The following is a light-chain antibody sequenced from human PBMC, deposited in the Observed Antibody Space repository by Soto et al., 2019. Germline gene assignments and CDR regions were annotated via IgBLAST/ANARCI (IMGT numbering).Light chain of an antibody. CDR3: QQYNNWST. CDR1: QSVSSN. Sequence: EIVITQSPATLSVSPGERATLSCRASQSVSSNLAWYQQKPGQPPRLLIYGPSTRATGIPARFSGSGSGTDFTLAISSLQSEDFAVYYCQQYNNWSTFCQGTQVEIK. V-gene: IGKV3-15*01. J-gene: IGKJ1*01. CDR2: GPS.